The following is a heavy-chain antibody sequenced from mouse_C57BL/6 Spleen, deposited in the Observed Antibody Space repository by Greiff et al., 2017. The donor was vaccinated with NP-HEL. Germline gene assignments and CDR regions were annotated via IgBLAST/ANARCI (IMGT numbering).Heavy chain of an antibody. CDR3: AREEAGTDWYFDV. J-gene: IGHJ1*03. V-gene: IGHV3-6*01. CDR1: GYSITSGYY. CDR2: ISYDGSN. D-gene: IGHD4-1*01. Sequence: EVQLQESGPGLVKPSQSLSLTCSVTGYSITSGYYWNWIRQFPGNKLEWMGYISYDGSNNYNPSLKNRISITRDTSKNQFFLKLNSVTTEDTATYYCAREEAGTDWYFDVWGTGTTVTVSS.